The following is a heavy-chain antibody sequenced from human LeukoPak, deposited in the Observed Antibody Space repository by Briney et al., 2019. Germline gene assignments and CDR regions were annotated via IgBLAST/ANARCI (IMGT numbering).Heavy chain of an antibody. CDR1: GFIFSGSA. CDR2: IRSKPNNYAT. V-gene: IGHV3-73*01. Sequence: GGSLRLSCAASGFIFSGSAMHWVRQASGKGLEWVGHIRSKPNNYATAYAASVKGRFTISRDDSKNTAYLQMNSLKTEDTAIYYCTRLDYGDLYYDGMDVWGQGTT. J-gene: IGHJ6*02. D-gene: IGHD4-17*01. CDR3: TRLDYGDLYYDGMDV.